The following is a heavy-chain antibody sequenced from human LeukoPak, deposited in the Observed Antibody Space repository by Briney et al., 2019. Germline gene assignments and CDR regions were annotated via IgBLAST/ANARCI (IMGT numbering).Heavy chain of an antibody. Sequence: GESLKISCKGSGYSFTSYWIGWVRQMPGKGLEWMGIIYPGDSDTRYSPSFQGQVTISADKSISTAYLQWSSLKASDTAMYYCARQYSSGWLNNWFDPWGQGTLVTVSS. D-gene: IGHD6-19*01. CDR1: GYSFTSYW. CDR3: ARQYSSGWLNNWFDP. CDR2: IYPGDSDT. V-gene: IGHV5-51*01. J-gene: IGHJ5*02.